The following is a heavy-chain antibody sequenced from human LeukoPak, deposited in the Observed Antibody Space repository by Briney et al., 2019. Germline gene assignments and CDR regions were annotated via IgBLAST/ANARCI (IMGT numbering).Heavy chain of an antibody. D-gene: IGHD5-18*01. CDR3: AKDGGYSYGYTLYNWFDP. J-gene: IGHJ5*02. CDR1: GFTFSSYG. Sequence: PGGSLRLSCAASGFTFSSYGMHWVRQAPGKGLEWVAVISYDGSNKYYADSVKGRFTISRDNSKNTLYLQMNSLRAEDTAVYYCAKDGGYSYGYTLYNWFDPWGQGTLVTVSS. V-gene: IGHV3-30*18. CDR2: ISYDGSNK.